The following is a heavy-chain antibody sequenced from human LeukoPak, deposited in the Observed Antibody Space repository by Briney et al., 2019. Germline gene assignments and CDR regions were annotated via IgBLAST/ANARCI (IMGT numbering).Heavy chain of an antibody. CDR1: GGSISSYY. J-gene: IGHJ4*02. D-gene: IGHD3-22*01. V-gene: IGHV4-4*07. Sequence: PSETLSLTCTVSGGSISSYYWSWIRQPAGKGLEWIGRIYTSGSTNYNPSLKSRVTMSVDTSKNQFSLKLSSVTAADTAVYYCARGKYYYDSSGYYRFDYWGQGTQVIVSS. CDR3: ARGKYYYDSSGYYRFDY. CDR2: IYTSGST.